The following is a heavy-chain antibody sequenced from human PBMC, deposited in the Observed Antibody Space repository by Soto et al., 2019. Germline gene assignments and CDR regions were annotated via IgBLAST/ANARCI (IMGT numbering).Heavy chain of an antibody. V-gene: IGHV1-69*02. CDR1: GGTFSSYT. Sequence: ASVKVSCKASGGTFSSYTISWVRQAPGQGLEWMGRIIPILGIANYAQKFQGRVTITADKSTSTAYMELSSLRSEDTAVYYCARVKGGPGFSRGTYYSVDVWGKGTTVTVSS. J-gene: IGHJ6*03. CDR3: ARVKGGPGFSRGTYYSVDV. D-gene: IGHD3-16*01. CDR2: IIPILGIA.